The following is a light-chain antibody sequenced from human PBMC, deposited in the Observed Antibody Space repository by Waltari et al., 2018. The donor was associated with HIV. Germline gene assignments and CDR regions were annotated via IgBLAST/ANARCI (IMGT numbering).Light chain of an antibody. V-gene: IGLV1-47*01. CDR1: SSTVGLRY. J-gene: IGLJ3*02. CDR3: AAWDYSLSGWV. Sequence: QSVLTQPPSASGTPGQRVTISCSGSSSTVGLRYVYWYPQRPGTTPKLVIYGINQRPSGVPDRLYGSKSGTAASLVISGIRSEDEADYYCAAWDYSLSGWVFGGGTKLTVL. CDR2: GIN.